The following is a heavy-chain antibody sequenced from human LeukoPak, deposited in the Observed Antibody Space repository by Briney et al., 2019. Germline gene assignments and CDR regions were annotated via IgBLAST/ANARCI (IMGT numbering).Heavy chain of an antibody. D-gene: IGHD3-22*01. Sequence: GGSLRLSCAASGFTFSSYAMSWVRQVPGKGLEWVSAISGSGGSTYYADSVKGRFTISRDNSKNTLYLQMNSLRAEDTAVYYCAKYHDSSGYYYSDYFDYWGQGTLLTVSS. CDR1: GFTFSSYA. CDR2: ISGSGGST. V-gene: IGHV3-23*01. J-gene: IGHJ4*02. CDR3: AKYHDSSGYYYSDYFDY.